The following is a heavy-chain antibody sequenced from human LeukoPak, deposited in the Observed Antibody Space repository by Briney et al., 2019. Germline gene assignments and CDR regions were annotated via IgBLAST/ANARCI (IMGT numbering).Heavy chain of an antibody. V-gene: IGHV3-30*04. Sequence: QPGGSLRLSCAASGFTFSSYAMHWVRQAPGKGLEWVAVISYDGSNKYYADSVKGRFTISRDNSKNTLYLQMNSLRAEDTPVYYCARVYNWGSTRLDYWGQGTLVTVSS. J-gene: IGHJ4*02. D-gene: IGHD1-20*01. CDR3: ARVYNWGSTRLDY. CDR2: ISYDGSNK. CDR1: GFTFSSYA.